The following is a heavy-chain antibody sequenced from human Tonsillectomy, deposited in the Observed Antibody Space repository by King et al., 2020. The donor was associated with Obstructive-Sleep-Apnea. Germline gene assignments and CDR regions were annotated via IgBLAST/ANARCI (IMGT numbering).Heavy chain of an antibody. Sequence: VQLVESGGGLVKPGGSLRLSCAASGFTFSDYYMSWIRQAPGKGLEWVSYISSSSSYTNYADSVKGRFTISRDNAKNSLYLQMNSLRAEDTAVYYCARDDSGYDWDYYYYYGMDVWGQGTTVTVSS. V-gene: IGHV3-11*06. J-gene: IGHJ6*02. CDR1: GFTFSDYY. CDR2: ISSSSSYT. CDR3: ARDDSGYDWDYYYYYGMDV. D-gene: IGHD5-12*01.